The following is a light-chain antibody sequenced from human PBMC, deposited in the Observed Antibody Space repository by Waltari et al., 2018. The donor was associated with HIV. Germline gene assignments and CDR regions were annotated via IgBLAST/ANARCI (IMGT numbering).Light chain of an antibody. Sequence: YELTQPPSVSVSPGQTAAITCSGDALPEKPVYWVRQKSGQAPVQLIFDDNRRPSAIPDKVSGSKSGTVATLTISGAQVQDEADYYCYSTGNGDTHKGVFGSGTCVTVL. CDR2: DDN. J-gene: IGLJ1*01. CDR1: ALPEKP. CDR3: YSTGNGDTHKGV. V-gene: IGLV3-10*01.